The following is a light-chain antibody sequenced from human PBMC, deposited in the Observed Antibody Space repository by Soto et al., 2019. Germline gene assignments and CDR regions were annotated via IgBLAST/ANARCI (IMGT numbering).Light chain of an antibody. CDR3: LQYNTYPWT. J-gene: IGKJ1*01. Sequence: DIQMTQSPSSLSASVGDRVTITCRASQGIRNDLDWFQQKPAQAPERLIYAASSLQSGVPSRFSGSGSGTEFTLTISSLQAEDFATYCFLQYNTYPWTFGQGTKVEIK. CDR2: AAS. V-gene: IGKV1-17*01. CDR1: QGIRND.